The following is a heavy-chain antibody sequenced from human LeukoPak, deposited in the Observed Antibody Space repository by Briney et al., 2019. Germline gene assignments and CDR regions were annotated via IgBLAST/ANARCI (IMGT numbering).Heavy chain of an antibody. CDR1: GGSISSYY. D-gene: IGHD3-10*01. V-gene: IGHV4-59*01. CDR2: IYY. Sequence: PSETLTLTCTVSGGSISSYYWSWIRQPPGKGLEWIGYIYYKSRVTISVDTSKNQFSLKLSSVTAADTAVYYCARAVIPRLVRGVNHWFDPWGQGTLVTASS. CDR3: ARAVIPRLVRGVNHWFDP. J-gene: IGHJ5*02.